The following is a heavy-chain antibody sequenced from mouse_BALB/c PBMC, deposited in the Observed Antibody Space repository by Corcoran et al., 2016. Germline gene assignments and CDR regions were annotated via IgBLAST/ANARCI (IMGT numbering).Heavy chain of an antibody. CDR1: GYTFTDCN. V-gene: IGHV1-18*01. J-gene: IGHJ2*01. CDR3: ARRDYYGSSPFDY. D-gene: IGHD1-1*01. CDR2: INPNNGGT. Sequence: EVLLQQTGPELVKPGASVKIPCKASGYTFTDCNMDWVKQSHGKSLEWIGDINPNNGGTIQNQKFKGKSTLTVDKSSSTAYMELRSLTSEDTAVYYCARRDYYGSSPFDYWGQGTTLTVSS.